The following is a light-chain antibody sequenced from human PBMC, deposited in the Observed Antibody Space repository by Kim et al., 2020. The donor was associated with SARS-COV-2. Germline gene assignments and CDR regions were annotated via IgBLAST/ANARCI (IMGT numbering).Light chain of an antibody. Sequence: QLTQSPSSLSASVGDIVTITCRASQGISYHLAWYQQNPGKAPKLLIYTASTLQSGVPSRFSGSGSGTDFTLTISSLQPEDFATYYCQQLYSYPVTFGQGTKLEI. CDR1: QGISYH. V-gene: IGKV1-9*01. CDR2: TAS. CDR3: QQLYSYPVT. J-gene: IGKJ2*01.